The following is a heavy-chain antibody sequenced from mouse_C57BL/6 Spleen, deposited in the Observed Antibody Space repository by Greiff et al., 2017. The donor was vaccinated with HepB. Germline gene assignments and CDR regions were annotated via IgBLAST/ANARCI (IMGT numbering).Heavy chain of an antibody. Sequence: EVQGVESGPGLAKPSQTLSLTCSVTGYSITSDYWNWIRKFPGNKLEYMGYISYSGSTYYNPSLKSRISITRDTSKNQYYLQLNSVTTEDTATYYCARAYYYGSWYFDVWGTGTTVTVSS. V-gene: IGHV3-8*01. CDR3: ARAYYYGSWYFDV. J-gene: IGHJ1*03. CDR1: GYSITSDY. D-gene: IGHD1-1*01. CDR2: ISYSGST.